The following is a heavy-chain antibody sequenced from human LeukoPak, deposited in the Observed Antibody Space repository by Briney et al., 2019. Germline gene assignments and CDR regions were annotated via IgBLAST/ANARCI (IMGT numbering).Heavy chain of an antibody. CDR2: IISTSSYI. D-gene: IGHD3-9*01. J-gene: IGHJ4*02. CDR3: ARGQSRYFDWYLGFFDY. CDR1: GFTFSSY. Sequence: GGSLRLSCAASGFTFSSYMNWVRQAPGKGLEGVSSIISTSSYIYYTDSVKGRFTISTDNAKNSLYLQMNSLRADDTAVYYCARGQSRYFDWYLGFFDYWGQGTLVTVSS. V-gene: IGHV3-21*01.